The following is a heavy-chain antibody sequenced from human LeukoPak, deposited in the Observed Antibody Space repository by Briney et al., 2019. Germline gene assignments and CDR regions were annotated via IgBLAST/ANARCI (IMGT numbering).Heavy chain of an antibody. D-gene: IGHD6-13*01. Sequence: GGSLRLSCAASRFTFSSFSMHWVRQAPGKGLEWVAVISYDGSNKYYADSVKGRFTISRDNSKNTLYLQMNSLRAEDTAVYYCAKGKGYSSLYYFDYWGQGTLVTVSS. CDR2: ISYDGSNK. CDR3: AKGKGYSSLYYFDY. J-gene: IGHJ4*02. V-gene: IGHV3-30*04. CDR1: RFTFSSFS.